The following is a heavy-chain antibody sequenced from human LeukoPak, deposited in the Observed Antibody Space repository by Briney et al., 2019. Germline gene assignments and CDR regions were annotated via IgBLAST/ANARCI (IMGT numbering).Heavy chain of an antibody. CDR1: GYTFTSYY. J-gene: IGHJ3*02. Sequence: ASVKVSCKASGYTFTSYYMHWVRQAPGQGLEWMGIINPSGGSTSYAQKFQGRVTMTRDMSTSTVYMELSSLRSEDTAVYYCARDYGGNSFLWDAFDIWGQGTMVTVSS. CDR2: INPSGGST. V-gene: IGHV1-46*01. D-gene: IGHD4-23*01. CDR3: ARDYGGNSFLWDAFDI.